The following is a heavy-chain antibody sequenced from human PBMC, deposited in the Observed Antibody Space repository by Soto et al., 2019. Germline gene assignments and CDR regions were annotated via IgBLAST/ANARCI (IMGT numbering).Heavy chain of an antibody. CDR2: IYYSGST. D-gene: IGHD5-18*01. J-gene: IGHJ4*02. CDR3: GSEKDTALDY. Sequence: SETLSLTCTVSGGTISSWYWSWIRQPPGKGLEWIGYIYYSGSTNYNPSLKSRVTISVDTSKNQFSLKLSSVTAADTAVYYCGSEKDTALDYWGQGTLVTVSS. V-gene: IGHV4-59*01. CDR1: GGTISSWY.